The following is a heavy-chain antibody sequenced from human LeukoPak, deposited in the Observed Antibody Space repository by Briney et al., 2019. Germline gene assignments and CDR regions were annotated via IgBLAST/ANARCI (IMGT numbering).Heavy chain of an antibody. CDR2: ISGSGGST. J-gene: IGHJ5*02. V-gene: IGHV3-23*01. CDR1: GFTFSSYG. CDR3: AKPYSSGWYDWFDP. Sequence: LSGGSLRLSCAASGFTFSSYGMSWVRQAPGKGLEWVSAISGSGGSTYYADSVKGRFTISRDNSKNTLYLQMNSLRAEDTAVYYCAKPYSSGWYDWFDPWGQGTLVTVSS. D-gene: IGHD6-19*01.